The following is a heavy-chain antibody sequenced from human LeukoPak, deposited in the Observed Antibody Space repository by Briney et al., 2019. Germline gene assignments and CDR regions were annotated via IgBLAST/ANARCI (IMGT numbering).Heavy chain of an antibody. J-gene: IGHJ5*02. CDR2: IYYSGST. V-gene: IGHV4-39*01. Sequence: SETLSLTCTVSGGSISSSSYYWGWIRQPPGKGLEWIGNIYYSGSTYYIPSLRSRVTISVDSSNNQFSLILSSVTAADTAVYYCARLSALLNGFDPWGQGTLVTVSS. CDR3: ARLSALLNGFDP. D-gene: IGHD3-10*01. CDR1: GGSISSSSYY.